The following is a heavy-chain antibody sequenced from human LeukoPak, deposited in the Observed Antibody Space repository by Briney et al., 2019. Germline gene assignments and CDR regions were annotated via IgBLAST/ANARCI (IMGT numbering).Heavy chain of an antibody. CDR2: IYTSGST. Sequence: PSETLSLTCTVSGGSISSYYWSWIRQPAGKGLEWIGRIYTSGSTNYNPSLKSRVTMSVDTSKNQFSLKLSSVTAADTAVYYCARDCSSTSCYPHYYGMDAWGQGTTVTVSS. V-gene: IGHV4-4*07. CDR1: GGSISSYY. J-gene: IGHJ6*02. D-gene: IGHD2-2*01. CDR3: ARDCSSTSCYPHYYGMDA.